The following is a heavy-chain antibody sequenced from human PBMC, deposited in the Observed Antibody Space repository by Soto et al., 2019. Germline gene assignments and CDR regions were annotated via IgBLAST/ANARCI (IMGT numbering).Heavy chain of an antibody. CDR1: GFTVSNNY. J-gene: IGHJ4*02. V-gene: IGHV3-53*01. D-gene: IGHD3-10*01. CDR3: ARRPGGGGY. CDR2: IYSGGYT. Sequence: EVQLVESGGGLIQPGGSLRLSCAVSGFTVSNNYMSWVRQAPGKGLEGVSVIYSGGYTAYGDSVKGRFTISRDNSKNTLFLQMKGPGADDPAVFYGARRPGGGGYWGQGTLVTVSS.